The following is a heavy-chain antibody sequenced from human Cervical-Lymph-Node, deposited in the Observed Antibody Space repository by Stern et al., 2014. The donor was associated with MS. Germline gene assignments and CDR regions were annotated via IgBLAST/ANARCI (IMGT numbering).Heavy chain of an antibody. D-gene: IGHD6-19*01. Sequence: VQLVQSGAEVKKPGASVKVSCKASGYTFTTYTMHWVRKAPGQRLEWMGWISGGNGNTKYSQKFQGRVTITRDTSASTAYMELSSLRSEDTAVYYCARKPVAGNNYYGMDVWGQGTTVTVSS. V-gene: IGHV1-3*01. CDR2: ISGGNGNT. CDR1: GYTFTTYT. CDR3: ARKPVAGNNYYGMDV. J-gene: IGHJ6*02.